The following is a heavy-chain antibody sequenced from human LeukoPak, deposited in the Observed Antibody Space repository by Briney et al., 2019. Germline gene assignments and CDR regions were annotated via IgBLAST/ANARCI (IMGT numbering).Heavy chain of an antibody. J-gene: IGHJ4*02. CDR1: GYTFTGYY. CDR3: ARGYAYCGGDCYFDY. CDR2: INPNSGGT. Sequence: GASVKVSCKASGYTFTGYYMHWVRQAPGQGFEWMGWINPNSGGTNYAQKFQGRVTMTRDTSISTAYMELSRLRSDDTAVYYCARGYAYCGGDCYFDYWGQGTLVTVSS. D-gene: IGHD2-21*02. V-gene: IGHV1-2*02.